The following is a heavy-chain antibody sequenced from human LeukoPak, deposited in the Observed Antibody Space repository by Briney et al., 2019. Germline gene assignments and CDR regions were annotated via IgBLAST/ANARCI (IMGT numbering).Heavy chain of an antibody. Sequence: SETLSLTCTVSGTSMSNSYWGWIRQPAGKGLEWIGHIRDRGSTIYNPSLGSRVTMSLDTPKNQFSLKLNSVTAADTAVYYCTRGQWLDVWDFWGQGSLVTVSS. D-gene: IGHD6-19*01. V-gene: IGHV4-4*07. J-gene: IGHJ4*02. CDR1: GTSMSNSY. CDR2: IRDRGST. CDR3: TRGQWLDVWDF.